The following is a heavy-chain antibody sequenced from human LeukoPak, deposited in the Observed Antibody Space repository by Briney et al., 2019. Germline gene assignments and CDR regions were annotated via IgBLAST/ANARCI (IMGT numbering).Heavy chain of an antibody. CDR2: IYYSGST. V-gene: IGHV4-59*01. CDR1: GGSISSYY. Sequence: PETLSLTCTVSGGSISSYYWSWIRQPPGKGLEWIGYIYYSGSTNYNPSLKSRVTISVDTSKNQFSLKLSSVTAADTAVYYCASRGHYYDSSGYYYKYFQHWGQGTLVTVSS. J-gene: IGHJ1*01. D-gene: IGHD3-22*01. CDR3: ASRGHYYDSSGYYYKYFQH.